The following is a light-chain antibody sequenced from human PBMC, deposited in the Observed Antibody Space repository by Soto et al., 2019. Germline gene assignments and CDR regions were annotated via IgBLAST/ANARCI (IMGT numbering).Light chain of an antibody. CDR2: EVN. CDR3: CSYAGSSPLSA. CDR1: SSDIGTYNL. J-gene: IGLJ1*01. V-gene: IGLV2-23*02. Sequence: QSVLTQPASVSGSPGQSITISCTGTSSDIGTYNLVSWYQQHPGKAPKLMIYEVNKRPSGVSDRFSGSKSGNTASLTITKFRAENEAVYSCCSYAGSSPLSAFGTGTKATV.